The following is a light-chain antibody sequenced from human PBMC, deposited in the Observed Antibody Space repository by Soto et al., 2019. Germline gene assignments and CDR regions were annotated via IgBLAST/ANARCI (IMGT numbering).Light chain of an antibody. Sequence: IQLTQSPSSLSASVGERVTITCRASQGISSALVWYQQKPGNTPKLLIYDVSTLESGVPSRFSGSGSGTDFTLTISSLQPEDFATYYCQQYNSYPHTFGQGTKLEIK. V-gene: IGKV1-13*02. J-gene: IGKJ2*01. CDR1: QGISSA. CDR3: QQYNSYPHT. CDR2: DVS.